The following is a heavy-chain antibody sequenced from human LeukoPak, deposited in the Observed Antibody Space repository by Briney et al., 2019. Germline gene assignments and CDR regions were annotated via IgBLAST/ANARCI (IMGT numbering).Heavy chain of an antibody. CDR2: IYTSGIT. Sequence: SETLSLTCTISGASISTYYWSWIRQPAGKGLEWIGRIYTSGITNYNPSLKSRVTMSVDTSKNQFSLRLTSMTAADTAVYYCARDSGTTGEVKFDPWGQGTLVTVSS. D-gene: IGHD3-10*01. J-gene: IGHJ5*02. V-gene: IGHV4-4*07. CDR1: GASISTYY. CDR3: ARDSGTTGEVKFDP.